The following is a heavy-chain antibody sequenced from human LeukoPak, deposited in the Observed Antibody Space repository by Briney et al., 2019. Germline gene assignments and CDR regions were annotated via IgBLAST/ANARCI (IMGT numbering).Heavy chain of an antibody. V-gene: IGHV3-48*04. Sequence: GGSLRLSCAASGFTFSSYSMNWVRQAPGKGLEWVSYISRSSSTIYYADSVKGRFTISRDNAKNSLYLQMNSLRAEDTAVYYCARARSGSYPGPDYWGQGTLVTVSS. J-gene: IGHJ4*02. D-gene: IGHD1-26*01. CDR1: GFTFSSYS. CDR2: ISRSSSTI. CDR3: ARARSGSYPGPDY.